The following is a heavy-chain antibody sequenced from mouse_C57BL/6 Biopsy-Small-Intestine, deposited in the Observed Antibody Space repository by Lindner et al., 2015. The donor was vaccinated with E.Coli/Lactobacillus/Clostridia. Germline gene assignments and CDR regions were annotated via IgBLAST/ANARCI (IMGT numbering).Heavy chain of an antibody. D-gene: IGHD1-1*02. CDR3: ARAHYGGSFDS. V-gene: IGHV1-63*01. CDR1: GYTFINYW. Sequence: VQLQESGAEVVRPGTSVKMSCKASGYTFINYWTGWAKQRPGHGLEWIGDIFPGGVYTNYNEKFKDKATLTADSSSSTAYLQFSSLTSEDSAIYYCARAHYGGSFDSWGQGTTLTVSS. CDR2: IFPGGVYT. J-gene: IGHJ2*01.